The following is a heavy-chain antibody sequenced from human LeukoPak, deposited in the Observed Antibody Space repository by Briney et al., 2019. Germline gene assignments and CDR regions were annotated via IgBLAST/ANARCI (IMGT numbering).Heavy chain of an antibody. CDR2: INHSGST. V-gene: IGHV4-34*01. D-gene: IGHD6-6*01. Sequence: SETLSLTCAVYGGSFSGYYWSWIRQPPGKGLEWIGEINHSGSTNYNPSLKSRVTISVDTSKNQFSLKLSSVTAADTAVYYCANLAARTSRYYYYYMDVWGKGTTVTVSS. J-gene: IGHJ6*03. CDR1: GGSFSGYY. CDR3: ANLAARTSRYYYYYMDV.